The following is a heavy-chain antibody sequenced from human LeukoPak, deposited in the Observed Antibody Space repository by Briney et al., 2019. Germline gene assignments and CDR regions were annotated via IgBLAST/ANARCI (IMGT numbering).Heavy chain of an antibody. Sequence: GGSLRLSCAASGFTFSSYGMHWVRQAPGKGLEWVAFIRYDGSNKYYADSVKGRFTISRDNSKNTLYLQMNSLRAEDTAVYYCAKGPKYYDFWSGYYYYYMDVWGKGTTVTVSS. D-gene: IGHD3-3*01. J-gene: IGHJ6*03. V-gene: IGHV3-30*02. CDR3: AKGPKYYDFWSGYYYYYMDV. CDR2: IRYDGSNK. CDR1: GFTFSSYG.